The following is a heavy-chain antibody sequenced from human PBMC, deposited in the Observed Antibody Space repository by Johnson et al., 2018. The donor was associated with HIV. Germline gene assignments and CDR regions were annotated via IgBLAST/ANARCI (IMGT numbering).Heavy chain of an antibody. CDR3: ARGFSSGYNDAFDI. V-gene: IGHV3-9*01. D-gene: IGHD3-22*01. Sequence: VQLVESGGGLVQPGRSLRLSCAASGFTFDDNAMHWVRQAPGQGLEWVSGITWNSGSIGYADSVKGRFTISRDNAKNSLYLQMNSLRVEDTALYYCARGFSSGYNDAFDIWGQATMVTVS. CDR1: GFTFDDNA. CDR2: ITWNSGSI. J-gene: IGHJ3*02.